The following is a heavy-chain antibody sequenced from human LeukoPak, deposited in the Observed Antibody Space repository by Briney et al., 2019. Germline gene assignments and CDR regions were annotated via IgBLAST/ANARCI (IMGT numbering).Heavy chain of an antibody. V-gene: IGHV3-21*01. Sequence: PGGSLRLFCAASGFIFSSYSMNWVRQAPGRGLEWVLSISSSSSYIYYADSVKGRFTISRDHAKNSLYLQMNSLRAEDTAVHYCARAGFDYDFWSGYYAFDYWGQGTLVTVSS. CDR1: GFIFSSYS. J-gene: IGHJ4*02. D-gene: IGHD3-3*01. CDR2: ISSSSSYI. CDR3: ARAGFDYDFWSGYYAFDY.